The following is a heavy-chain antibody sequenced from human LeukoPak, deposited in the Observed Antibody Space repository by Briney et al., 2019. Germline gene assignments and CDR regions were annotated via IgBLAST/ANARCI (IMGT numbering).Heavy chain of an antibody. CDR2: INGDGSST. Sequence: GGSLRLSCAASGFTFSGYWMHWVRQAPGKGLVWVSRINGDGSSTSYADSVKGRFTISRDNARNTLYLQMNSLRAEDTAVYYCAKDFPYYDILTGHWGYYFDYWGQGTLVTVSS. D-gene: IGHD3-9*01. CDR3: AKDFPYYDILTGHWGYYFDY. V-gene: IGHV3-74*01. J-gene: IGHJ4*02. CDR1: GFTFSGYW.